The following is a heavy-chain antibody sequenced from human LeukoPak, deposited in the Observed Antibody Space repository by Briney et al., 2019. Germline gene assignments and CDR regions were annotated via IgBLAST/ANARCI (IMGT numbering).Heavy chain of an antibody. J-gene: IGHJ4*02. Sequence: GGSLRLSCAASGFTFDDYAMHWVRQAPGKGLEWVSGISWNSGSIGYADSVKGRFTISRDNARNTLYLQMNSLRAEDTAVYYCARGRVFDTSGYSVDYWGQGTLVTVSS. CDR1: GFTFDDYA. D-gene: IGHD3-22*01. CDR3: ARGRVFDTSGYSVDY. V-gene: IGHV3-9*01. CDR2: ISWNSGSI.